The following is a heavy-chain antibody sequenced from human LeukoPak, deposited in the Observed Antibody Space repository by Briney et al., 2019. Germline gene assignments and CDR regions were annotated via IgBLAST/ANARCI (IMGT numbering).Heavy chain of an antibody. CDR1: GYTFISYD. J-gene: IGHJ4*02. Sequence: PGGSLRLSCAASGYTFISYDMHGVRQATGKGLEWVSAIGTAGDPYYPGSVKGRFTISRENAKNSLYLQMNSLRAGDTAVYYCARSLGTAAGTGLDYWGQGTLVTVSS. CDR2: IGTAGDP. CDR3: ARSLGTAAGTGLDY. V-gene: IGHV3-13*05. D-gene: IGHD6-13*01.